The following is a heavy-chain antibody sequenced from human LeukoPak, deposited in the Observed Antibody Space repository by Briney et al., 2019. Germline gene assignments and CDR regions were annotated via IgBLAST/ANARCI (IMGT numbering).Heavy chain of an antibody. D-gene: IGHD3-22*01. J-gene: IGHJ4*02. CDR1: GFTFSSYA. CDR3: AKDRGDSSGYYFDY. CDR2: IRYDGSNK. V-gene: IGHV3-30*02. Sequence: PGGSLRLSCAASGFTFSSYAMSWVRQAPGKGLEWVAFIRYDGSNKYYADSVKGRFTISRDNSKNTLYLQMNSLRAEDTAVYYCAKDRGDSSGYYFDYWGQGTLVTVSS.